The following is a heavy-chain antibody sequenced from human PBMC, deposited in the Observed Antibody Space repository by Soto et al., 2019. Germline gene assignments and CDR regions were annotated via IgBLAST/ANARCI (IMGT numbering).Heavy chain of an antibody. CDR3: ARDNGYCSGGSCSTLPGYWFEP. J-gene: IGHJ5*02. CDR1: GGSISSGGYY. Sequence: TLSLTCTVSGGSISSGGYYWSWIRQHPGKGLEWIGYIYYSGSTYYNPSLKSRVTISVDTSKNQFSLKLSSVTAVDTAVYYCARDNGYCSGGSCSTLPGYWFEPWGQGTLVTV. D-gene: IGHD2-15*01. CDR2: IYYSGST. V-gene: IGHV4-31*03.